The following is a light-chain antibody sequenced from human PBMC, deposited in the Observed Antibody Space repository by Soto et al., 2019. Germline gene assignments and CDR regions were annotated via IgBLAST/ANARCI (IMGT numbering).Light chain of an antibody. V-gene: IGKV3-15*01. CDR3: QQYNKWPLT. Sequence: EIVMTQSPATLSVSPGERATLSCRASQSVYSNLAWYQQKPGQAPRLLIYDASTRATGIPARFSGSGSGTEFTSNIRSLQSEDFAVYYCQQYNKWPLTFGGGTKVEIK. CDR1: QSVYSN. CDR2: DAS. J-gene: IGKJ4*01.